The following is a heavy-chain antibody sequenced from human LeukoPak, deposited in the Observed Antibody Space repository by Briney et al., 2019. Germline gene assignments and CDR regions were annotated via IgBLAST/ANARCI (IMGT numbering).Heavy chain of an antibody. J-gene: IGHJ4*02. CDR2: ISSSSSYI. D-gene: IGHD6-19*01. Sequence: GGSLRLSCAASGFTFSSYSMNWVRQDPGKGLEWVSSISSSSSYIYYADSVKGRFTISRDNAKHSLYLQMNSLRAEDTAVYYCAREVQWLGNYFDYWGQGTLVTVSS. CDR3: AREVQWLGNYFDY. V-gene: IGHV3-21*01. CDR1: GFTFSSYS.